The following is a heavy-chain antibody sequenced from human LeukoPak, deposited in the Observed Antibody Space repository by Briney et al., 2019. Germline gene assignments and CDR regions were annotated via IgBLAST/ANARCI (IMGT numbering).Heavy chain of an antibody. J-gene: IGHJ4*02. Sequence: GASVKVSCKASGYTFTGYYMHWVRQAPGQGLEWMGWINPNRGGTNYAQKFQGRVTMTRHTSISTAYMELSRLRSDDTAVYFCAGALGGCSGGSCPGWGQGTLVTVSS. D-gene: IGHD2-15*01. CDR1: GYTFTGYY. CDR2: INPNRGGT. CDR3: AGALGGCSGGSCPG. V-gene: IGHV1-2*02.